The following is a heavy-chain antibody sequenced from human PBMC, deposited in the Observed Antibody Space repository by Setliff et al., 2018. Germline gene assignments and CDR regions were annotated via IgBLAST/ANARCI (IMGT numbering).Heavy chain of an antibody. CDR1: GGTFSSYA. Sequence: SVKVSCKASGGTFSSYAISWVRQAPGQGLEWMGRIIPIFGTANYAQNFQGRVTITADKSTSTAYMELSSLTSEDTAVYYCARGRHPPWSGYPYYYMDVWGKGTTVTVS. CDR3: ARGRHPPWSGYPYYYMDV. J-gene: IGHJ6*03. V-gene: IGHV1-69*06. CDR2: IIPIFGTA. D-gene: IGHD3-3*01.